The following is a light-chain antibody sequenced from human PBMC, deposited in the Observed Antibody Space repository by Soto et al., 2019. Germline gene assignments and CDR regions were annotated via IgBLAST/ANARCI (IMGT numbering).Light chain of an antibody. Sequence: DIQMTQSPSTLSGSVGYRFTITCRASQTISSWLAWYQQKPGKAPKLLIYKASALKSGVPSRFSGSGSGTEFTLTISSLQSEDFAVYYCQQYNNWPWTFGQGTKVDIK. J-gene: IGKJ1*01. V-gene: IGKV1-5*03. CDR3: QQYNNWPWT. CDR2: KAS. CDR1: QTISSW.